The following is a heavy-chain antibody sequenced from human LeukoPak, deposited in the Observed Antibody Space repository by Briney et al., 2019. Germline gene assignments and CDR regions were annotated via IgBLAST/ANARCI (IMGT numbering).Heavy chain of an antibody. CDR3: ARESTRDRPGS. CDR2: ISYDGSKK. CDR1: GFTFSSYA. D-gene: IGHD5/OR15-5a*01. Sequence: TGGSLRPSCAASGFTFSSYAMHWVRQAPGKGLEWVAFISYDGSKKYYANSVKGRSTISRDNSKNTLYLQMNSLRPEDTAVYYCARESTRDRPGSWGQGTLVTVSS. J-gene: IGHJ5*02. V-gene: IGHV3-30-3*01.